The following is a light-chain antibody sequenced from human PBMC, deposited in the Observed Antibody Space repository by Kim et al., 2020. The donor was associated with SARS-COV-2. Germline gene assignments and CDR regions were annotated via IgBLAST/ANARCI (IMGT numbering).Light chain of an antibody. CDR3: QQYNNWPLT. Sequence: EIVMTQSPATLSVSPGERATLSCRASQSVSSTVAWYQQKPGQAPRLLISGASTRATGVPARFSGSGSGTEFTLTISSLQSEDFAVYNCQQYNNWPLTFGRGTKVEIK. V-gene: IGKV3-15*01. J-gene: IGKJ4*01. CDR2: GAS. CDR1: QSVSST.